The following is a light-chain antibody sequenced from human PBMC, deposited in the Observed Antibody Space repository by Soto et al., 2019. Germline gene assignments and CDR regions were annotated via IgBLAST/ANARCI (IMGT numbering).Light chain of an antibody. CDR3: QQYGSSGT. Sequence: EIVLTQSPGTLSLSPGERATLSCRASRSVSNNYLAWYQQNPGQAPRLLIYGASTRATGIPARFSGSGSGTEFTLTISSLQSEDFAVYYCQQYGSSGTFGQGTKV. CDR1: RSVSNNY. V-gene: IGKV3-20*01. J-gene: IGKJ1*01. CDR2: GAS.